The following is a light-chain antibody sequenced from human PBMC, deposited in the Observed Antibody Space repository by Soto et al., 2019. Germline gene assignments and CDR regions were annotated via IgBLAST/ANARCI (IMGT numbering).Light chain of an antibody. CDR3: CSYTSLSTVV. V-gene: IGLV2-14*01. CDR1: SSDVGGYNH. J-gene: IGLJ2*01. Sequence: QSALTQPASVSGSPGQSITISCTGTSSDVGGYNHVSWYQHSPGKAPKLILFAVSDRPSGVSHRFSGSKSGNTASLTISGLQADDETDYYCCSYTSLSTVVFGGGTKLTVL. CDR2: AVS.